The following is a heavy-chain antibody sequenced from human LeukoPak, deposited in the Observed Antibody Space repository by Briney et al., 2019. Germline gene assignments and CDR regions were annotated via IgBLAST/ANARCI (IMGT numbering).Heavy chain of an antibody. J-gene: IGHJ4*02. Sequence: GGSLRLFCVASGFSFTSSGMYWVRQAPGKGLEWVAVIWHDGSAEFYADSVKGRFSISRDNPRSMVYLQMDSLRDDDTAVYFCAKDSRGGWSGYFDYWGQGTLVTVSS. D-gene: IGHD6-19*01. CDR3: AKDSRGGWSGYFDY. CDR2: IWHDGSAE. CDR1: GFSFTSSG. V-gene: IGHV3-33*06.